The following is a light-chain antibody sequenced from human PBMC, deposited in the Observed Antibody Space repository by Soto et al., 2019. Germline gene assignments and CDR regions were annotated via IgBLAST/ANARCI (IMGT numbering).Light chain of an antibody. CDR3: CSYAGSSTSVV. V-gene: IGLV2-23*01. Sequence: QSALTQPASVSGSPGQSITISCTGTSSDVGSYTLVSWYQQHPGKAPKLMIYEGSKRPSGVSNRFSGSKSGNTASLTISGLQAEDEVDYYCCSYAGSSTSVVFGGGTKLTVL. CDR1: SSDVGSYTL. CDR2: EGS. J-gene: IGLJ2*01.